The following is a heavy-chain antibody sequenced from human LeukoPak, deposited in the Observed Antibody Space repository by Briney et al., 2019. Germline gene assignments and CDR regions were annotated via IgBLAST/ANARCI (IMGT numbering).Heavy chain of an antibody. J-gene: IGHJ4*02. Sequence: SETLSLTCTVSGGSISSYYWSWIRQPPGKGLEWIGYIYYSGSTNYNPSLKSRVTISVDTSKNQFSLKLSSVTAADTAVYYCARANVVTASDYWGQGTLVTVAS. D-gene: IGHD2-21*02. CDR2: IYYSGST. CDR1: GGSISSYY. CDR3: ARANVVTASDY. V-gene: IGHV4-59*01.